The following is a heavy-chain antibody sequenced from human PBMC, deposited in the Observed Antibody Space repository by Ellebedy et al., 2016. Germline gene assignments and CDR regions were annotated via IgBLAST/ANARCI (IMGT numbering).Heavy chain of an antibody. J-gene: IGHJ4*02. D-gene: IGHD6-13*01. Sequence: GESLKISCAASGFTFTVYSMNWVRQAPGKGLEWISYIGSYGNTKYYADSVKGRFTISRDNAKNPLFLQMDSLRAEDTAVYYCARDSNWAFDYWGQGNLVTVSS. CDR2: IGSYGNTK. V-gene: IGHV3-48*04. CDR1: GFTFTVYS. CDR3: ARDSNWAFDY.